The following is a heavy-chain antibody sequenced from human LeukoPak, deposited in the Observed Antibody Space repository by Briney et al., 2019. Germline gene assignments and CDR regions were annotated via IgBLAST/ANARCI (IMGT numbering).Heavy chain of an antibody. CDR2: IYYSGST. D-gene: IGHD3-16*01. Sequence: SETLSLTCTVSGGSISSYYWSWIRQPPGKGLEWIGYIYYSGSTNYNPSLKSRVTISVDTSKNQFSLKVTSMTAADTAVYYCARERGGYYFDYWGQGTLVTVSS. CDR1: GGSISSYY. V-gene: IGHV4-59*01. CDR3: ARERGGYYFDY. J-gene: IGHJ4*02.